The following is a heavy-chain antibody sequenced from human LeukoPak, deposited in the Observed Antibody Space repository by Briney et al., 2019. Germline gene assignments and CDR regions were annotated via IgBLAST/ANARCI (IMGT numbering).Heavy chain of an antibody. CDR1: GGSISSGSYY. CDR3: ARGGVGGNWNDGWFDP. Sequence: PSQTLSLTCTVSGGSISSGSYYWSWIRQPAGKGLEWIGRIYTSGSTNYNPSLKSRVTISVDTSKNQFSLKLSSVTAADTAVYYCARGGVGGNWNDGWFDPWGQGTLVTVSS. J-gene: IGHJ5*02. CDR2: IYTSGST. D-gene: IGHD1-20*01. V-gene: IGHV4-61*02.